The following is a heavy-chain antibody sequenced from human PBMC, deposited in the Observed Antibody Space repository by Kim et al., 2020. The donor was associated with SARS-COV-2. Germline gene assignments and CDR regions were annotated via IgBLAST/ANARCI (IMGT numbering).Heavy chain of an antibody. CDR3: ASSPPGAAVAVDY. Sequence: GESLKISCKGSGYSFTSYWISWVRQMPGKGLEWMGRIDPSDSYTNYSPSFQGHVTISADKSISTAYLQWSSLKASDTAMYYCASSPPGAAVAVDYWGQGTLGTVSS. CDR1: GYSFTSYW. J-gene: IGHJ4*02. D-gene: IGHD6-19*01. CDR2: IDPSDSYT. V-gene: IGHV5-10-1*01.